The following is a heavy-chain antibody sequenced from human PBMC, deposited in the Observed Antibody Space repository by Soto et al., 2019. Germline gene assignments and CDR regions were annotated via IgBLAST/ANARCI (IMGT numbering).Heavy chain of an antibody. V-gene: IGHV4-31*03. CDR3: ARALTSSPTGNYFDY. Sequence: SETLSLTCTVSGCSISSGGYYWSWIRKHPGKGLEWIGYIYYSGSTYYNPSLKSRVTISVDTSKNQFSLKLSSVTAADTAVYYCARALTSSPTGNYFDYWGQGTLVTVSS. CDR2: IYYSGST. CDR1: GCSISSGGYY. D-gene: IGHD4-4*01. J-gene: IGHJ4*02.